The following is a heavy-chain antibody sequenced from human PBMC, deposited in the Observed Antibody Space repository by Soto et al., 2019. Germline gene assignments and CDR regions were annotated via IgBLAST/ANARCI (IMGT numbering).Heavy chain of an antibody. V-gene: IGHV3-74*01. CDR1: GFTFSSYW. Sequence: EVQLVESGGGLVQPGASLRLSCAASGFTFSSYWMHWVRQAPGKGLVWVSRINSDGSSTSYAGSVKGRFTISRDNAKNTLYLKMNSLIAEDTAVYYCVRTSLVVAAATREDYWGQGTLVTVSS. CDR2: INSDGSST. J-gene: IGHJ4*02. CDR3: VRTSLVVAAATREDY. D-gene: IGHD2-15*01.